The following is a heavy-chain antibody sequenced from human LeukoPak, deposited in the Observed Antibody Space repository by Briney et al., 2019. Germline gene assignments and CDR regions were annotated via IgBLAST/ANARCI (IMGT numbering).Heavy chain of an antibody. CDR3: ARFSGGYNDY. Sequence: SETPSLTCTVSGGSISSYYWSWIRQPPGKGLEWIGYIFYSGSTNYKSSLKSRVTISMDTSKNQFSLQLTSVTAADTAVYYCARFSGGYNDYWGHGTLVTVSS. J-gene: IGHJ4*01. CDR2: IFYSGST. V-gene: IGHV4-59*01. D-gene: IGHD1-26*01. CDR1: GGSISSYY.